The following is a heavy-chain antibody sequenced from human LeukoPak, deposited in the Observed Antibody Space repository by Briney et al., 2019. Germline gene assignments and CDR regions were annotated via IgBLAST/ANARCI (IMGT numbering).Heavy chain of an antibody. CDR3: TRAASSGPLFTYHMDV. J-gene: IGHJ6*03. D-gene: IGHD3-22*01. CDR1: GGSIRSSDDY. CDR2: IYYTGSS. V-gene: IGHV4-39*07. Sequence: PSETLSLTCSVSGGSIRSSDDYWGFVRQTPGKGLEWMGSIYYTGSSHYNPSLKSRATISVDTSRNQFSLKLTSVTAADTAVYYCTRAASSGPLFTYHMDVWGKGTTVTVSS.